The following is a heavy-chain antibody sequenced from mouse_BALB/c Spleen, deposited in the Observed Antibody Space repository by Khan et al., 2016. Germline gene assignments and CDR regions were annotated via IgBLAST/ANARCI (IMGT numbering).Heavy chain of an antibody. CDR3: AVYGNYLYYFDY. Sequence: EVQLQESGPGLVKPSQSLSLTCTVTGYSITSDYAWNWIRQFPGNKLEWMGYLSYSGSTSSNPSLKSLISITRDTSKNQFFLQLNSVTTEDTATYYCAVYGNYLYYFDYWGQGTTLPVSS. CDR2: LSYSGST. CDR1: GYSITSDYA. V-gene: IGHV3-2*02. J-gene: IGHJ2*01. D-gene: IGHD2-1*01.